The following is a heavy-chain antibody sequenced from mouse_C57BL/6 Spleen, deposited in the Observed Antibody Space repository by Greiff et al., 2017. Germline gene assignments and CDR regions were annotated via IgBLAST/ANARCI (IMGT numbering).Heavy chain of an antibody. V-gene: IGHV1-74*01. J-gene: IGHJ4*01. CDR2: IHPSDSDT. D-gene: IGHD1-1*01. Sequence: QVQLQQPGAELVKPGASVKVSCKASGYTFTSYWMHWVKQRPGQGLEWIGRIHPSDSDTNYNQKFKGKATLTVDKSSSTAYMQLSSLTSEDSAVXYCAIMNYLVVATDYAMDYWGQGTSVTVSS. CDR3: AIMNYLVVATDYAMDY. CDR1: GYTFTSYW.